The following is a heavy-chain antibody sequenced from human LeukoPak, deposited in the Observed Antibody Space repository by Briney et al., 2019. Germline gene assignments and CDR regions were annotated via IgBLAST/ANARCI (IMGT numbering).Heavy chain of an antibody. Sequence: SQTLSLTCAISGDSVSSNSAAWNWIRQSPSRGLEWLGRTYYRSKWYNDYAVSVKSRITINPDTSKNQFSLMLTPVTASDTAVYFCGGAATGTVGWFDPWGQGTLVTVSS. CDR1: GDSVSSNSAA. CDR3: GGAATGTVGWFDP. V-gene: IGHV6-1*01. D-gene: IGHD6-13*01. J-gene: IGHJ5*02. CDR2: TYYRSKWYN.